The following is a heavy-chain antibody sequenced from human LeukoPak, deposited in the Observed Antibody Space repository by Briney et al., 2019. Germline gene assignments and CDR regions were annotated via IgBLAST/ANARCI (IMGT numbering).Heavy chain of an antibody. J-gene: IGHJ5*02. V-gene: IGHV1-2*02. D-gene: IGHD3/OR15-3a*01. Sequence: ASVKLSCKLSGYTFTDYYLHWVRQAPGQGLEWMGWINPDSGDTNYAQKFRGRVTMTSDTSISTAYMDLSRLRSDDTAVYYCARVIFSTSWFDPWGQGTLVTVSS. CDR1: GYTFTDYY. CDR2: INPDSGDT. CDR3: ARVIFSTSWFDP.